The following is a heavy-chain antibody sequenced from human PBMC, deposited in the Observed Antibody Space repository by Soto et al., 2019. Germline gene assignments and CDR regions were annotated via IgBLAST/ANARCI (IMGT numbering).Heavy chain of an antibody. CDR1: EFTVTNNE. CDR2: LYSGGNT. J-gene: IGHJ4*02. Sequence: AVGSLRLSCAASEFTVTNNEMSWVRQAPGKGLEWVSILYSGGNTYYADSVEGRFTISRDGSKNTLYLHMNSLTAVDTAVYYCALRRVAYADFWGQGTRVTVSS. D-gene: IGHD2-2*01. CDR3: ALRRVAYADF. V-gene: IGHV3-53*01.